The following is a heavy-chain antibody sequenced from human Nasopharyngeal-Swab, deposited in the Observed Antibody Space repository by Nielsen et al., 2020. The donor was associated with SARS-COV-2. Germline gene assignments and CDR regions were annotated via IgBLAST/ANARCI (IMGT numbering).Heavy chain of an antibody. J-gene: IGHJ4*02. CDR2: FSPYNGDT. V-gene: IGHV1-18*01. D-gene: IGHD3-3*01. Sequence: WVRQAHGQGLEWLGWFSPYNGDTNYAQDFQGRLTMTTDTSTNTAYMELRSLRSAGTAVYYCAREGSFLGYFDYWGQGTLVTVSS. CDR3: AREGSFLGYFDY.